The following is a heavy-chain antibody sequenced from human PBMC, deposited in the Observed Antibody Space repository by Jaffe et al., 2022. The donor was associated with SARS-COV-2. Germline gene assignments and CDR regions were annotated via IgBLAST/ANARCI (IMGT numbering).Heavy chain of an antibody. D-gene: IGHD6-19*01. CDR3: ARAQYTGGWYPHAFDL. V-gene: IGHV3-48*01. CDR2: ISSSTSTI. Sequence: EVQLVESGGGLVQPGGSLRLSCAASGFTFSSYSMNWVRQAPGKGLEWVSYISSSTSTIYYADSVKGRFTISRDNAKNSLYLQMNSLRAEDTAVYFCARAQYTGGWYPHAFDLWGQGTMVTVSS. J-gene: IGHJ3*01. CDR1: GFTFSSYS.